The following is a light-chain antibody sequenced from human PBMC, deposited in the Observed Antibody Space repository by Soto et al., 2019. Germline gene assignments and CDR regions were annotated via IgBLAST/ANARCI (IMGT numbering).Light chain of an antibody. Sequence: EIVLTQSPGTLSLSPGERATLSCRASQTISNTFLAWYQQRPGQAPRLLIYDASKRATGVPARFSGSGSGTDFTLTISSLEPEDFAVYYCQQRSNRPTFGGGTKVDIK. CDR3: QQRSNRPT. CDR2: DAS. J-gene: IGKJ4*01. CDR1: QTISNTF. V-gene: IGKV3D-20*02.